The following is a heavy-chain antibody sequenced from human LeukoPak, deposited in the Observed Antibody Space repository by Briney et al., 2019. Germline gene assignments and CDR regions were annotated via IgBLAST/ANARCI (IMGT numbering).Heavy chain of an antibody. Sequence: SETLSLTCTVSGGPISNYYWHWLRQSPGKGLEWLGYIYKSVNTNYNPSLRGRLTISVDTSMKQFSLRLFSVTAADTAVYYCARDEGNGWPLGWHFDLWGRGTLVTVSS. J-gene: IGHJ2*01. V-gene: IGHV4-59*01. CDR2: IYKSVNT. CDR1: GGPISNYY. CDR3: ARDEGNGWPLGWHFDL. D-gene: IGHD6-19*01.